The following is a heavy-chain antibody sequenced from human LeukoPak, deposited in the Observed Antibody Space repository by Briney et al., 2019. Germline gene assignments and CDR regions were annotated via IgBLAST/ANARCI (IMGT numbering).Heavy chain of an antibody. CDR1: GYTFTGYA. V-gene: IGHV1-18*01. J-gene: IGHJ4*02. CDR3: ARVDLYYDSSGYSQAANDY. D-gene: IGHD3-22*01. Sequence: ASVKVSCKASGYTFTGYAISWVRRAPGQGLEWMGWVSAYNGATNYAQNFQDRVTMTTDTPTTTAYMGLRSLRSDDTAVYYCARVDLYYDSSGYSQAANDYWGQGTLVTVSS. CDR2: VSAYNGAT.